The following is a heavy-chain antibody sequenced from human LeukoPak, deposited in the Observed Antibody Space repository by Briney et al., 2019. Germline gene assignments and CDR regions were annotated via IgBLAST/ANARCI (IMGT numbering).Heavy chain of an antibody. J-gene: IGHJ6*03. D-gene: IGHD1-26*01. Sequence: PGGSLRLSCAASGFTFSTYAIHWVRQAPGKGLEWVAVISFDGVNTFYADSVKGRFTISRDNSNNTVYLQMNSLRAEDTAVYYCARDPYSGGYWDYYYYYMDLWGQGTTVTISS. V-gene: IGHV3-30*04. CDR3: ARDPYSGGYWDYYYYYMDL. CDR1: GFTFSTYA. CDR2: ISFDGVNT.